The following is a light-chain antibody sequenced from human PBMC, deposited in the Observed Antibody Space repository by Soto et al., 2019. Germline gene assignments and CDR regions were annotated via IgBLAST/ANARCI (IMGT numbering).Light chain of an antibody. V-gene: IGKV3-20*01. CDR2: GAS. CDR1: QSVSSNY. CDR3: QQYYSSSYN. J-gene: IGKJ2*01. Sequence: DIVLTQSPDTLSLSPGARATLSCRASQSVSSNYLAWYQQNPGQAPRLLIYGASTRATGIPDRYSGSGSGPDFTLTISSLETKDFAVDYCQQYYSSSYNFGQGTMLE.